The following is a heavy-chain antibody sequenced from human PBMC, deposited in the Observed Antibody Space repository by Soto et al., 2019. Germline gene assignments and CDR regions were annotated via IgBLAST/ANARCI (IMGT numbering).Heavy chain of an antibody. CDR1: GFTFRSYW. V-gene: IGHV3-23*01. D-gene: IGHD6-13*01. J-gene: IGHJ4*02. Sequence: PVGSLRLSCAASGFTFRSYWMHWVRLAPGKGLEWVSRITGGGGSTCYADSVKGRFTISRDNSENTLYLQMNSLRAEDTAVYYCAKDQGSSWYEIDYWGQGTLVTVSS. CDR3: AKDQGSSWYEIDY. CDR2: ITGGGGST.